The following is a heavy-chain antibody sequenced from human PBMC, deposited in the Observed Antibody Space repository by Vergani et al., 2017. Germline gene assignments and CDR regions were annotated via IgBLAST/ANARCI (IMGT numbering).Heavy chain of an antibody. D-gene: IGHD4-23*01. CDR3: ASAGAVVTLYY. CDR1: GGTFSSYT. CDR2: IIPNLGIA. Sequence: QVQLVQSGAEVKKPGSSLKVSCKASGGTFSSYTISWVRQAPGQGLEWMGRIIPNLGIANYAQKLQGRVTITADKSTRTAYMELSSLITEDTAVYYCASAGAVVTLYYWGRGTLITVSA. V-gene: IGHV1-69*02. J-gene: IGHJ4*02.